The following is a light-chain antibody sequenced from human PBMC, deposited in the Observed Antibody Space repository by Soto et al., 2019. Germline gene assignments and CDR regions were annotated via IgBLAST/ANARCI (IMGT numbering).Light chain of an antibody. CDR1: QSISSW. Sequence: DIQMTQSPSTLSASVGDRVTITCRASQSISSWLAWYQQKPGKAPRLLIYDASSLESGVPSRFSGSGSGTEFPLTISSLQPDDFATYYCQQYKIYWTFAQGTKVDIK. CDR2: DAS. CDR3: QQYKIYWT. V-gene: IGKV1-5*01. J-gene: IGKJ1*01.